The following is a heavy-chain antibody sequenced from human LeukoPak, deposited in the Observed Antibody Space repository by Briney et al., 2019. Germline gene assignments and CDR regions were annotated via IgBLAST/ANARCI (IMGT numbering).Heavy chain of an antibody. Sequence: GGSLRLSCTASGFTFSNAWMSWVRQAPGKGLEWVGRIKSKPAGGSTDYAAPIKGRFTISRDDSKNTLYLQVNSLKTEDTAVYYCTTPFSSGWYEPDYWGQGTLVTVSS. CDR2: IKSKPAGGST. CDR1: GFTFSNAW. V-gene: IGHV3-15*01. CDR3: TTPFSSGWYEPDY. J-gene: IGHJ4*02. D-gene: IGHD6-19*01.